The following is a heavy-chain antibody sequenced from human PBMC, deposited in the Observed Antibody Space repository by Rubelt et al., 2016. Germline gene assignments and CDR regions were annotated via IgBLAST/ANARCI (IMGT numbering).Heavy chain of an antibody. CDR3: ARDRSNSDV. D-gene: IGHD4-11*01. Sequence: QVQLVQSGAEVKKPGASVKVSCKASGYTFTGYYMHWVRQAPGQGLAWMGWINPNNGGTNSAQKFQGWVTMTRDASISTAYMELSRLTSDDTAVYYCARDRSNSDVWGQGTTVTVSS. CDR2: INPNNGGT. CDR1: GYTFTGYY. V-gene: IGHV1-2*04. J-gene: IGHJ6*02.